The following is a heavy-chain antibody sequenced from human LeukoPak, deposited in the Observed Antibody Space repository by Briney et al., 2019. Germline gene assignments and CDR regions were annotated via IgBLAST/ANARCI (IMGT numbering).Heavy chain of an antibody. Sequence: GGSLRLSCAASGFTFSSYGMHWVRQAPGKGLEWVALISYDGSNKYFADSVKGRFTISRDNSKNTLYLQMHSLRAEDTAVYYCAKENVAAAGRYFDYWGQGTLVTVSS. D-gene: IGHD6-13*01. CDR3: AKENVAAAGRYFDY. J-gene: IGHJ4*02. V-gene: IGHV3-30*18. CDR1: GFTFSSYG. CDR2: ISYDGSNK.